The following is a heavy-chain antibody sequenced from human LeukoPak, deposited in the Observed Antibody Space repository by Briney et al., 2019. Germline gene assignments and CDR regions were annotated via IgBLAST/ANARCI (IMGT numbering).Heavy chain of an antibody. D-gene: IGHD3-10*02. J-gene: IGHJ4*02. CDR1: GFTFSSYW. Sequence: SGGSLRLSCAASGFTFSSYWMSWVRQAPGKGLEWVANIKQDGSEKYYVDSVKGRFTISRDNAKNSLYLQMNSLRAEDTALYYCAKDITMSPYYFDYWGQGTLVTVSS. V-gene: IGHV3-7*03. CDR3: AKDITMSPYYFDY. CDR2: IKQDGSEK.